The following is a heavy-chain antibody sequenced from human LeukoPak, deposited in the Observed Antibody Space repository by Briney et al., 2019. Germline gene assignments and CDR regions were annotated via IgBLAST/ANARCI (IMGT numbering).Heavy chain of an antibody. CDR2: ISGSGGST. CDR1: GFTFSSYA. CDR3: ARGEWPPTYYYDSSGYYDLDY. Sequence: PGGSLRLSCAASGFTFSSYAMSWVRQAPGKGLEWVSAISGSGGSTYYADSVRGRFTISRDNSKNTLYLQMNSLRAEDTAVYYCARGEWPPTYYYDSSGYYDLDYWGQGTLVTVSS. V-gene: IGHV3-23*01. J-gene: IGHJ4*02. D-gene: IGHD3-22*01.